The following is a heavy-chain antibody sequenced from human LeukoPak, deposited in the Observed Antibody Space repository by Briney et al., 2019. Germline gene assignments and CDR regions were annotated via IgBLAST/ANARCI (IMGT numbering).Heavy chain of an antibody. CDR3: ASWGFVVVPAAHDVFDL. J-gene: IGHJ2*01. CDR1: GGSFSGYY. V-gene: IGHV4-34*01. Sequence: PSQTLSLTCAVYGGSFSGYYWSWIRQPPGKGLEWIREINHSGSTNYNPSLKSRVTISVDTSKNQFSLKLSSVTAADTAVYYCASWGFVVVPAAHDVFDLWGRGTLVTVSS. CDR2: INHSGST. D-gene: IGHD2-2*01.